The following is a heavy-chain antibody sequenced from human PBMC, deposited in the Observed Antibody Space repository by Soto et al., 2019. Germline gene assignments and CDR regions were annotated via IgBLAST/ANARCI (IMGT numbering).Heavy chain of an antibody. V-gene: IGHV3-23*01. D-gene: IGHD5-12*01. J-gene: IGHJ6*03. CDR1: GFTFSNYA. CDR3: AKARYISLTYYYYMDV. Sequence: EVQLLESGGGLVQPGGSLRLSCAASGFTFSNYAMSWVRQAPGKGLEWVSAISSSVGSTYYADSVKGRFTISRDNSKNTLYVQMNSLRAEDTALYYCAKARYISLTYYYYMDVGGKGTTFTVSS. CDR2: ISSSVGST.